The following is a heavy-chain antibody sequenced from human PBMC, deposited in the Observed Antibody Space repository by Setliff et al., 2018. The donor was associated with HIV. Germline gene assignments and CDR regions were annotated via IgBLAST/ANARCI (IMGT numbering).Heavy chain of an antibody. D-gene: IGHD6-19*01. CDR1: GGSISSGSYY. CDR3: ARQKGYSSGWYIGRWFDP. CDR2: IYTSGST. Sequence: SETLSLTCTVSGGSISSGSYYWSWMRQPAGTGLEWIGRIYTSGSTNYNPSLKSRVTISVDTSKNQFSLKLSSVTAADTAVYYCARQKGYSSGWYIGRWFDPWGQGTLVTVSS. J-gene: IGHJ5*02. V-gene: IGHV4-61*02.